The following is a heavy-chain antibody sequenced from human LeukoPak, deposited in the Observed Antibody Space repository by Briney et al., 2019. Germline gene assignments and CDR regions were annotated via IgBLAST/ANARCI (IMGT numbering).Heavy chain of an antibody. Sequence: GGSLRLSCAASGFTVSSNYMSWVRQAPGKGLEWVSVIYSGGSTYYADSVKGRFTISRDNSKNTLYLQMNSLRAEDTAVYYCATLGVVEVRDTGITSLDYWGQGTLVTVSS. CDR2: IYSGGST. CDR3: ATLGVVEVRDTGITSLDY. CDR1: GFTVSSNY. D-gene: IGHD2-21*01. V-gene: IGHV3-66*01. J-gene: IGHJ4*02.